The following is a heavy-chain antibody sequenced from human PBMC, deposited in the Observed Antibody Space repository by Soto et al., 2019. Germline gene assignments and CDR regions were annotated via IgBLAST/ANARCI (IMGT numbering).Heavy chain of an antibody. V-gene: IGHV5-51*01. D-gene: IGHD1-1*01. Sequence: GEPLKMSCQASGYSFSSYRIGWVRQMPGKGLEWMGIIDPNDSQTIYSPSFQGQVTISAGKSIDTAYLQWSSLKTSDTAMYYCARHAGNCWKGDYFDYWGQGALVTVSS. CDR2: IDPNDSQT. CDR1: GYSFSSYR. J-gene: IGHJ4*02. CDR3: ARHAGNCWKGDYFDY.